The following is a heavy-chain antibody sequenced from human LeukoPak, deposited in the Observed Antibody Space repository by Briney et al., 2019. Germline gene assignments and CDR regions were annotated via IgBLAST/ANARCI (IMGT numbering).Heavy chain of an antibody. CDR1: GFTFSSYA. CDR3: ARDPPRAAWVFDY. V-gene: IGHV3-23*01. Sequence: PGGSLRLSCAASGFTFSSYAMSWVRQAPGKALEWVSAITSGGGTTYYAGSVKGRFTISRDNSKNTLYLQMNSLRAEDTAVYYCARDPPRAAWVFDYWGQGTLVSVSS. J-gene: IGHJ4*02. D-gene: IGHD6-25*01. CDR2: ITSGGGTT.